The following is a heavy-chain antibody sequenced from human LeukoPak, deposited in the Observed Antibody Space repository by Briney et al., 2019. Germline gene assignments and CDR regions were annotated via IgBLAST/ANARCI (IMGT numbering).Heavy chain of an antibody. Sequence: GRSLRLSCAASGFTFSSYAMHWVRQAPGKGLEWVAVISYDGSNKYYADSVKGRFTISRDNSKNALYLQMNSLRAEDTAVYYCAIYDSSGYYNYWGQGTLVTASS. J-gene: IGHJ4*02. CDR1: GFTFSSYA. V-gene: IGHV3-30*14. CDR3: AIYDSSGYYNY. D-gene: IGHD3-22*01. CDR2: ISYDGSNK.